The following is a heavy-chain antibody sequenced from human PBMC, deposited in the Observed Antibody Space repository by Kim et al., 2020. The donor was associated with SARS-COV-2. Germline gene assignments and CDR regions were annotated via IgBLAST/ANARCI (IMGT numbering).Heavy chain of an antibody. CDR1: GFTFDDYA. V-gene: IGHV3-9*01. CDR3: AKAQLWFGEVLNAFDI. D-gene: IGHD3-10*01. CDR2: ISWNSGSI. Sequence: GGSLRLSCAASGFTFDDYAMHWVRQAPGKGLEWVSGISWNSGSIGYADSVKGRFTISRDNAKNSLYLQMNSLRAEDTALYYCAKAQLWFGEVLNAFDIWGREPMDTVSS. J-gene: IGHJ3*02.